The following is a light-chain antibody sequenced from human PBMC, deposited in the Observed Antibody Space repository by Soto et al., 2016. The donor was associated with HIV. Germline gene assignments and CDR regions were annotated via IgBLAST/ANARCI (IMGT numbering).Light chain of an antibody. J-gene: IGLJ3*02. CDR1: VLDKKKY. V-gene: IGLV3-27*01. CDR3: YSAADNNYWV. CDR2: KDS. Sequence: SYELTQPSSVSVSPGQTARITCSGDVLDKKKYARWFQQKPGQAPVLVIYKDSERPSGIPERFSGSSSGTTVTLTISGAQVEDEADYYCYSAADNNYWVFGGGTKLTVL.